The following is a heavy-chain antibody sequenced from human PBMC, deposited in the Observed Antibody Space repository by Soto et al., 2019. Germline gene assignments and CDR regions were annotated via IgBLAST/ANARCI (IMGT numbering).Heavy chain of an antibody. D-gene: IGHD3-9*01. CDR2: ISAYNGNT. J-gene: IGHJ4*02. Sequence: QVQLVQTGAEVKKPGASVKVSCKASGYTFTSYGISWVRQARGQGLEWMGWISAYNGNTNYAQRLQGRVTMTTDTSTSTVYMELRSLRSDDTAVYYCARNTYYDILTGDSNDYWGQGTLVTVSS. CDR1: GYTFTSYG. V-gene: IGHV1-18*01. CDR3: ARNTYYDILTGDSNDY.